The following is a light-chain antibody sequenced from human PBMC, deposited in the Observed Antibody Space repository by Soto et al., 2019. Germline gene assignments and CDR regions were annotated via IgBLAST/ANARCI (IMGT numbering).Light chain of an antibody. CDR3: QQYGSSGT. Sequence: EIVLTQSPGTLSLSQGERATLSCRASQSVSNNYLAWYQQKPGQAPRLLIYGASNRATGIPDRFSGSGSGTDFTLTISRLEPEDFAVYYCQQYGSSGTFGQGTKGGYQ. CDR2: GAS. J-gene: IGKJ1*01. V-gene: IGKV3-20*01. CDR1: QSVSNNY.